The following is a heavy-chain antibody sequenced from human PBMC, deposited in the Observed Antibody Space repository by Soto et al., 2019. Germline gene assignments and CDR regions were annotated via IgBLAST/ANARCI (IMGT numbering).Heavy chain of an antibody. CDR1: GGTFSSYA. Sequence: QVQLVQSGAEVKKPGSSVKVSCKASGGTFSSYAISWVRQAPGQGLEWMGGIIPIFGTANYAQKFQGRVTITADESTSTAYLELSSLRAEDTAVYYCAGRGYSGSDSIYYYGMDVWGQGTTVTVSS. D-gene: IGHD5-12*01. V-gene: IGHV1-69*01. J-gene: IGHJ6*02. CDR2: IIPIFGTA. CDR3: AGRGYSGSDSIYYYGMDV.